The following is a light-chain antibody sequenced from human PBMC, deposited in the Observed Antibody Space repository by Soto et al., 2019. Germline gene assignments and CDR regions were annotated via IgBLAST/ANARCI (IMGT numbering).Light chain of an antibody. Sequence: QSALTQPASVSGSPGQSITISCTGTSSDVGSYNLVSWYQHHPGKDPKLMIYEGSKRPSGVSNRFSGSKSGNTASLTISGLQAEDEADYYCCSYAVYSTLLFGAGTQLTVL. J-gene: IGLJ2*01. CDR2: EGS. CDR1: SSDVGSYNL. CDR3: CSYAVYSTLL. V-gene: IGLV2-23*01.